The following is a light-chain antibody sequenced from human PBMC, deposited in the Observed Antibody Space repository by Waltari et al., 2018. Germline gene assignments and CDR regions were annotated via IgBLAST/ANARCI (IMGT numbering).Light chain of an antibody. CDR3: NSYTGSSSWG. CDR1: SSDVGFYNY. V-gene: IGLV2-14*01. Sequence: QSALTQPASVSGSPGQSITISCTGTSSDVGFYNYVSWYQQHPGKAPKLIIYDVSGRPSGDSVLFSGSKSGNTASLTISGLQADDGAYYYCNSYTGSSSWGFGGGTKLAVL. CDR2: DVS. J-gene: IGLJ3*02.